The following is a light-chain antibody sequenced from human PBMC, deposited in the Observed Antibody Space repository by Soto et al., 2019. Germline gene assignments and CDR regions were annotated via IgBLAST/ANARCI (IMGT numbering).Light chain of an antibody. CDR1: QSFSSSF. CDR3: QQYGSSPIT. J-gene: IGKJ5*01. Sequence: EIVLTQSPGTLSLSPGERATLSCRASQSFSSSFLAWYQQKPGQAPRLLFYGASSRATGIPDRFRGSGSGTDFTLTISRLEPEDFAMYYCQQYGSSPITFGQGTRLEIK. CDR2: GAS. V-gene: IGKV3-20*01.